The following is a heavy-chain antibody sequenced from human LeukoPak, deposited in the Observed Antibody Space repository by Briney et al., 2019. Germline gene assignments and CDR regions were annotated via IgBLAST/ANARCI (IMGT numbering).Heavy chain of an antibody. D-gene: IGHD6-19*01. CDR3: ARRGSSGWYPSDY. J-gene: IGHJ4*02. CDR1: GFTFSSYW. V-gene: IGHV3-74*01. CDR2: INSDGSST. Sequence: GGSLRLSCAASGFTFSSYWMHWVRQAPGKGLVWVSRINSDGSSTSYADSVKGRFTISRDNAKNSLYLQMNSLRAEDTAVYYCARRGSSGWYPSDYWGQGTLVTVSS.